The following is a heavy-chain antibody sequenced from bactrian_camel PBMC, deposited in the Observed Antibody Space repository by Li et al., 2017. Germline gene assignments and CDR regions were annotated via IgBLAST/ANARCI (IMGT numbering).Heavy chain of an antibody. V-gene: IGHV3S53*01. CDR2: IDGYGST. Sequence: VQLVESGGESVQVGGSLRISCAASGDTISPYCMGWFRQASGNQREGIASIDGYGSTSYAGSVKGRFTISKDVAKDTLDLRMTSLKPEDSGMYYCAVDGPVAFCSDYPSDFGGWGKGTQVTVS. J-gene: IGHJ6*01. CDR3: AVDGPVAFCSDYPSDFGG. CDR1: GDTISPYC. D-gene: IGHD2*01.